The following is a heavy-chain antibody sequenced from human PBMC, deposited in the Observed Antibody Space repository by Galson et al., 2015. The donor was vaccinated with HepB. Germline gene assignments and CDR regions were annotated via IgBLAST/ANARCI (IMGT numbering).Heavy chain of an antibody. V-gene: IGHV3-30*04. D-gene: IGHD3-10*01. CDR2: ISFVGFNK. CDR3: ARGRMVRGLSLRYDAVDI. CDR1: GFAFSSYA. Sequence: SLRLSCAGSGFAFSSYAMHWVRQAPGRGLEWVAVISFVGFNKYYADSVKGRFTISRDNSKNTLYQQMISLSAEDTAVYYCARGRMVRGLSLRYDAVDIWGQGTMVTVSS. J-gene: IGHJ3*02.